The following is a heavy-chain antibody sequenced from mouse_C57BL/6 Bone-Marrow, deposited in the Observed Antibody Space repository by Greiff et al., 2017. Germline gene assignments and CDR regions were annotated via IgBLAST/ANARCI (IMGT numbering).Heavy chain of an antibody. V-gene: IGHV1-54*01. CDR3: ARGGFDY. CDR2: INPGSGGT. J-gene: IGHJ2*01. CDR1: GYAFTNYL. Sequence: QAQLQQSGAELVRPGTSVKVSCKASGYAFTNYLIEWVKQRPGQGLEWIGVINPGSGGTNYNEKFKGKATLTADKSSSTAYMQLSSLTSEDSAVEFCARGGFDYWGQGTTLTVSS.